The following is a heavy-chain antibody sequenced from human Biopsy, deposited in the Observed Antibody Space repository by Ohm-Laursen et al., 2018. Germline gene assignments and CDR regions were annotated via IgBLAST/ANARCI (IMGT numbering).Heavy chain of an antibody. D-gene: IGHD2/OR15-2a*01. CDR3: ARATNSTGWPYYYFYGMDV. V-gene: IGHV4-34*01. Sequence: GTLSLTCAVFGTSFNDYSWTWIRQPPGKGLEWIGEVNHSGSTKYSPSLKSRVTISVDTSKNQFSLRLNSVTAADTAVYYCARATNSTGWPYYYFYGMDVWGQGTTVTVSS. CDR2: VNHSGST. J-gene: IGHJ6*02. CDR1: GTSFNDYS.